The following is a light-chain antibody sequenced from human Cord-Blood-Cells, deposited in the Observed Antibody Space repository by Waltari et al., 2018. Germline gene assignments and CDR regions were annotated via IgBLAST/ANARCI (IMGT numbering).Light chain of an antibody. V-gene: IGLV2-23*01. J-gene: IGLJ3*02. CDR3: CSYAGSSTWV. CDR2: ECS. Sequence: QSALTQPASVSGSPGQSITISCTGTSSDVGSYNLVSWYQQHPGKAPNLMIYECSKRPSGVSNRFSGSKSGNTASLTISGLQAEDEADYYCCSYAGSSTWVFGGGTKLTVL. CDR1: SSDVGSYNL.